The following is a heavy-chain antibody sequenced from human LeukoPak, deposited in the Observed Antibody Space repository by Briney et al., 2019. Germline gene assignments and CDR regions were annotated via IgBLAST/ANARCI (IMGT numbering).Heavy chain of an antibody. CDR3: ARDRGDGYNWLDY. V-gene: IGHV3-53*01. J-gene: IGHJ4*02. Sequence: GGSLRLSCAASGFTFSSNYMSWVRQAPGKGLEWVSVIYSGGSTYYAGSVKGRFTISRDNSKNTLYLQMNSLRAEDTAVYYCARDRGDGYNWLDYWGQGTLVTVSS. CDR2: IYSGGST. D-gene: IGHD5-24*01. CDR1: GFTFSSNY.